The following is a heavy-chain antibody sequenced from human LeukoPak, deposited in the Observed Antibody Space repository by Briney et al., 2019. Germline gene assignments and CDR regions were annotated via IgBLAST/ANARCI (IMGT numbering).Heavy chain of an antibody. J-gene: IGHJ6*03. CDR1: GGSISSYY. CDR2: IYYSGST. CDR3: ARATVTLYYYHMDV. D-gene: IGHD4-11*01. Sequence: SETLSLTCTVSGGSISSYYWSWIRQPPGKGLEWIGYIYYSGSTNYNPSLKSRVTISVDTSKNQFSLKLSSVTAADTAVYYCARATVTLYYYHMDVWGKGTTVTVSS. V-gene: IGHV4-59*01.